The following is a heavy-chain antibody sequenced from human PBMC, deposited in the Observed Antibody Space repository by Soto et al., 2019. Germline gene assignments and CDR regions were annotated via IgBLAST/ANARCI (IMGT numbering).Heavy chain of an antibody. CDR2: MNPDSGHA. CDR3: ARRPHCSGGICYYGLDN. V-gene: IGHV1-8*01. J-gene: IGHJ4*02. CDR1: GYTFTNSD. Sequence: ASVKVSCKASGYTFTNSDVNWVRQAPGQGLEWMGWMNPDSGHAAYAQKFQGRVTLTTSTSTSTVYMEMRSLGSEDTAVYYCARRPHCSGGICYYGLDNWGQGTLVTVSS. D-gene: IGHD2-15*01.